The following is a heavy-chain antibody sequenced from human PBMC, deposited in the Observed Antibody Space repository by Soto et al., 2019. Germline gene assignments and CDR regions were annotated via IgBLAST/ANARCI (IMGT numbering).Heavy chain of an antibody. D-gene: IGHD3-10*01. J-gene: IGHJ4*02. Sequence: QVQLVQSGTEVKKPGSSVKVTCKASGETVSFYTINWVRQTPGLGLEWVGRINPIVSMSNYAQKFQGSVSMTADKSTSTAYMELRSLRSDDTAMYFCAASYGSGYRAFDYWGQGALVIVSS. CDR3: AASYGSGYRAFDY. CDR2: INPIVSMS. CDR1: GETVSFYT. V-gene: IGHV1-69*02.